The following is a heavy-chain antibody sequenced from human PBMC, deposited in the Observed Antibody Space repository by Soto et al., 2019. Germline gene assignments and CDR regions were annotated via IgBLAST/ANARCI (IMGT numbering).Heavy chain of an antibody. CDR2: INYSGST. CDR1: GGSFSGYY. CDR3: ARVRSIDSYCMDV. V-gene: IGHV4-34*01. D-gene: IGHD6-13*01. Sequence: SETLSLTCAFFGGSFSGYYWTWLGPPPGEGLEWIGQINYSGSTNYNPSLKSRVTISVDTSKNQFSLKLSSVTAADTAVYYCARVRSIDSYCMDVWGQGTTVTVSS. J-gene: IGHJ6*02.